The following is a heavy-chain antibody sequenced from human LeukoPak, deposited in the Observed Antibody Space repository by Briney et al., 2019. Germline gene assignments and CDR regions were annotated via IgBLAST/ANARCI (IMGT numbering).Heavy chain of an antibody. D-gene: IGHD4-17*01. V-gene: IGHV1-24*01. Sequence: ASVRVSSKVSGYTLTQVSMHWVRQAPGKGLEWMGGFDPEDGETIYAQKFQGRVTMTEDTSTDTAYMELSSLRSEDTAVYYCATTASTVTGSLYFDYWGQGTLVTVSS. CDR2: FDPEDGET. CDR1: GYTLTQVS. CDR3: ATTASTVTGSLYFDY. J-gene: IGHJ4*02.